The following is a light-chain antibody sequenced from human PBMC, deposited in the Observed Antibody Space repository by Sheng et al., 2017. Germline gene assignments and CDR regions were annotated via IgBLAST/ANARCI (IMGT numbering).Light chain of an antibody. V-gene: IGKV1-13*02. CDR2: DAS. Sequence: AIQLTQSPSSLSASVGDRVTITCRASQGISSAVAWYQQKPGKAPKLLISDASSLESGVPSRFSGSGSGTDFTLTISSLQPEDFATYYCQQYYSFPYTFGQGTNLEI. CDR3: QQYYSFPYT. CDR1: QGISSA. J-gene: IGKJ2*01.